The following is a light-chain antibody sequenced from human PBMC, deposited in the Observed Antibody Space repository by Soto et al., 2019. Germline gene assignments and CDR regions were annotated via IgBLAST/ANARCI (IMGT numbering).Light chain of an antibody. J-gene: IGKJ1*01. CDR1: QSVSSSY. V-gene: IGKV3D-20*01. CDR2: DAS. Sequence: EIVLTQSPATLSLSPGERATLSCEASQSVSSSYLAWYQQKPGLAPRLLIYDASTRATGIPDRFSGSGSGTDFTLTISRREPEDVAVDYCQQYGSSTRTFGQGTKVEIK. CDR3: QQYGSSTRT.